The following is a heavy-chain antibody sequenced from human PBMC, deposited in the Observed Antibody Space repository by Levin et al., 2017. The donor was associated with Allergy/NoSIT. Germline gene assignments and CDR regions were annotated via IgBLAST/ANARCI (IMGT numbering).Heavy chain of an antibody. J-gene: IGHJ5*02. CDR3: ARDTTVGGEA. V-gene: IGHV3-7*03. Sequence: GESLKISCVASGFTFSDYWMTWVRQPLGKGLEWVANIKQDGSAEFYAESVKGRFTISRDNAKNSLFLQMSYLGTDDTAVYFCARDTTVGGEAWGQGTLVTVSS. D-gene: IGHD4-11*01. CDR2: IKQDGSAE. CDR1: GFTFSDYW.